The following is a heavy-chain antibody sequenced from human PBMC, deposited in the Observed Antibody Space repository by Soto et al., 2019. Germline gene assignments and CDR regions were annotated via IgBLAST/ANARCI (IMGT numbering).Heavy chain of an antibody. CDR3: ARPGQSHYYYYGMDV. D-gene: IGHD2-8*02. CDR2: INAGNGNT. J-gene: IGHJ6*02. V-gene: IGHV1-3*01. CDR1: GYTFTSYA. Sequence: AASVKVSCKASGYTFTSYAMHWVRQAPGQRLEWMGWINAGNGNTKYSQKFQGRVTITRDTSASTAYMELSSLRSEDTAVYYCARPGQSHYYYYGMDVWGQGTTVTVSS.